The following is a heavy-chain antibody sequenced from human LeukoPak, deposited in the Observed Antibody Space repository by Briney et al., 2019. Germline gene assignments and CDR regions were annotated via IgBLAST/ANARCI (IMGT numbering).Heavy chain of an antibody. CDR2: IKTKAESYAT. CDR3: TRLSGGNSDSYYYGLDV. CDR1: GFTFSGSA. J-gene: IGHJ6*02. V-gene: IGHV3-73*01. Sequence: GGSPRLSCAASGFTFSGSAIHWVRQASGKGLEWVARIKTKAESYATAYVASVKGRFTISRDDSKNTAYLQMDSLKTEDTAMYYCTRLSGGNSDSYYYGLDVWGQGTTVTVSS. D-gene: IGHD4-23*01.